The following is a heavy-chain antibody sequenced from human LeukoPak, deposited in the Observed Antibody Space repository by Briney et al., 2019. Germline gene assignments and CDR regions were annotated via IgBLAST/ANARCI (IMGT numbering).Heavy chain of an antibody. D-gene: IGHD1-7*01. CDR1: GFTFSHNW. V-gene: IGHV3-7*01. CDR3: AKLLGTVTTYDY. Sequence: GGSLRLSCTASGFTFSHNWMSWVRQAPGKGLEWVASIRPDGSEEYYMDSVKGRFTISRDNAKNSLYLQMNSLRAEDTALYYCAKLLGTVTTYDYWGQETLVTVSS. CDR2: IRPDGSEE. J-gene: IGHJ4*02.